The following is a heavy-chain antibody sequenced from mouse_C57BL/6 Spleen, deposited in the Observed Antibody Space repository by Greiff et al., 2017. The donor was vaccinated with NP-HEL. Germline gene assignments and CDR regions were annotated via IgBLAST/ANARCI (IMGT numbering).Heavy chain of an antibody. CDR1: GFTFSSYA. Sequence: EVKVVESGGGLVKPGGSLKLSCAASGFTFSSYAMSWVRQTPEKRLEWVATISDGGSYTYYPDNVKGRFTISRDNAKNNLYLQMSHLKSEDTAMYYCARDKGVTTTSYFDYWGQGTTLTVSS. CDR2: ISDGGSYT. D-gene: IGHD2-2*01. CDR3: ARDKGVTTTSYFDY. J-gene: IGHJ2*01. V-gene: IGHV5-4*01.